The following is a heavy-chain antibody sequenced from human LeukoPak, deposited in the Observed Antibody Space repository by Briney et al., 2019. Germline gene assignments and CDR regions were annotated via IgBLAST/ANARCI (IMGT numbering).Heavy chain of an antibody. D-gene: IGHD4-17*01. V-gene: IGHV3-7*01. CDR1: GFTFSYYW. CDR2: IKQDGSGK. Sequence: GGSLRLSCAASGFTFSYYWMTWVRQAPGKGLEWVANIKQDGSGKYYVDSVKGRFTISRDNAKNSLYLQMNSLRAEDTAVYYCARDDYGIDFYYYYFMDVWGKGTTVTVSS. J-gene: IGHJ6*03. CDR3: ARDDYGIDFYYYYFMDV.